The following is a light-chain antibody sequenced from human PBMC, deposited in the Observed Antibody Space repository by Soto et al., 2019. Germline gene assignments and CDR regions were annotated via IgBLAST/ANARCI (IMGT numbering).Light chain of an antibody. CDR1: QSVASY. CDR3: QQSYTTPYT. J-gene: IGKJ2*01. CDR2: AVS. Sequence: DIQMTQSPSSLSASVGDRVTITCRTSQSVASYLNWYQQKPGKAPRLLIYAVSNLQSGVPSRFSGSGSGTDFTLTISSLQPEDFATYSCQQSYTTPYTFGQGTNLEIK. V-gene: IGKV1-39*01.